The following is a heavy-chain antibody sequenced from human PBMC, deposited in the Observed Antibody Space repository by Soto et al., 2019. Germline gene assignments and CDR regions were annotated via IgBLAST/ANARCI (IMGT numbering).Heavy chain of an antibody. D-gene: IGHD1-1*01. Sequence: QFQLVQSGAEVKKPGSSVKVSCKASGGTFSSYTISWVRQAHGQGLEWMGRIIPILGIANYAQRLQGRVTITADNSTSTAYMELSSLISEDTAVYYCARESTTGTRKGAFESWGQGTMVTVSS. J-gene: IGHJ3*02. CDR1: GGTFSSYT. CDR3: ARESTTGTRKGAFES. V-gene: IGHV1-69*02. CDR2: IIPILGIA.